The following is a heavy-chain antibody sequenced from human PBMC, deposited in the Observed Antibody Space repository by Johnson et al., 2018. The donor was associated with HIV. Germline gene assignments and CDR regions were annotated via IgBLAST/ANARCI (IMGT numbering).Heavy chain of an antibody. CDR1: GFTFSSYA. Sequence: QMQLVESGGGVVQPGRSLRLSCAASGFTFSSYAMHWVRQAPGKGLEWVAVISYDGSNQYYADSVKGRFTISRDNSKNTLYLQMNSLRAEDTAVYYCAREPRIAAFRDAFDIWGQGTMVTVSS. CDR3: AREPRIAAFRDAFDI. J-gene: IGHJ3*02. CDR2: ISYDGSNQ. V-gene: IGHV3-30*04. D-gene: IGHD6-6*01.